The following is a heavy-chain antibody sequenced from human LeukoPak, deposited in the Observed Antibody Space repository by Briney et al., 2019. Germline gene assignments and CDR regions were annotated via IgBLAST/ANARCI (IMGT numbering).Heavy chain of an antibody. D-gene: IGHD6-6*01. CDR3: AKDPLASIAARQGFDY. CDR2: ISGSGGST. J-gene: IGHJ4*02. CDR1: GFTFSSYG. V-gene: IGHV3-23*01. Sequence: PGGSLRLSCAASGFTFSSYGMHWVRQAPGKGLEWVSAISGSGGSTYYADSVKGRFTISRDNSKNTLYLQMNSLRAEDTAVYYCAKDPLASIAARQGFDYWGQGTLVTVSS.